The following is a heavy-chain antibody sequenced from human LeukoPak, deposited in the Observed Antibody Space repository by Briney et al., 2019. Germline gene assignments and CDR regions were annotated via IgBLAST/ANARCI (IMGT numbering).Heavy chain of an antibody. CDR2: INPSGGST. Sequence: ASVNVSCKASGYTFTNYYMHWLRQAPGQGLEWMGIINPSGGSTCYPQKFQGRVTMTRDTSTSTVYMELSSLRSEDTAVSYCARADRTTKATASPSAYCGGDCSSGFDYWGQGTLVTVSS. J-gene: IGHJ4*02. CDR1: GYTFTNYY. V-gene: IGHV1-46*03. CDR3: ARADRTTKATASPSAYCGGDCSSGFDY. D-gene: IGHD2-21*01.